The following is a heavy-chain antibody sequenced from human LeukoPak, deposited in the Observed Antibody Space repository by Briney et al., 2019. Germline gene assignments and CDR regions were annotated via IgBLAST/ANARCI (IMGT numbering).Heavy chain of an antibody. CDR1: GGSFSSGGYS. CDR2: IYHSGST. J-gene: IGHJ4*02. D-gene: IGHD3-22*01. V-gene: IGHV4-30-2*01. CDR3: ASIPRYDSSDY. Sequence: PSETLSLTCPVSGGSFSSGGYSWRWLPQPPGRGLEWIGYIYHSGSTYYNPSLKSRVTISVDRSKNQFSLKLSSVTAADTAVYYCASIPRYDSSDYWGQGTLVTVS.